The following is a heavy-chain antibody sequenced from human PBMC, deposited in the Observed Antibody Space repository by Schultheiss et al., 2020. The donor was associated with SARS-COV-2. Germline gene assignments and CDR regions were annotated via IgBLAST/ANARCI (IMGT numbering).Heavy chain of an antibody. CDR1: GFSFSSYS. J-gene: IGHJ6*02. CDR2: ISYDGSNK. Sequence: GGSLRLSCAASGFSFSSYSMKWVRQAPGKGLEWVAVISYDGSNKYYADSVKGRFTISRDNAKNSLYLQMNSLRAEDTAVYYCARDQKIQLWLRVSGRYYYGMDVWGQGTTVIVSS. D-gene: IGHD5-18*01. V-gene: IGHV3-30*12. CDR3: ARDQKIQLWLRVSGRYYYGMDV.